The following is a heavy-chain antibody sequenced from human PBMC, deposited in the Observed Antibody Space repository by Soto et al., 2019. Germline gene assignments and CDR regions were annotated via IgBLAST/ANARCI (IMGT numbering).Heavy chain of an antibody. CDR3: ARLKEDNVWGTYRYLDL. CDR1: GCSISSSSYY. V-gene: IGHV4-39*07. D-gene: IGHD3-16*02. Sequence: SATLSLTFTVSGCSISSSSYYWGWIRQPPGKGLEWIGSIYYSGSTYYSPSLERRLTISVDPSRNQVSLELRAVTAADTAIYYCARLKEDNVWGTYRYLDLWGQGTLVTVSS. J-gene: IGHJ5*02. CDR2: IYYSGST.